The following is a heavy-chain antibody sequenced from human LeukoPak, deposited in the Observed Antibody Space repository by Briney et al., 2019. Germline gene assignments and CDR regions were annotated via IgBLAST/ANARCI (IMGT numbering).Heavy chain of an antibody. D-gene: IGHD1-26*01. CDR2: INHSGST. CDR1: GGSFSGYY. V-gene: IGHV4-34*01. Sequence: SETLSLTCAVYGGSFSGYYWSWIRQPPGKGLEWIGEINHSGSTYYNPSLKSRVTISLDTSKNHSSLKLSSVTAADTAVYYCARLSGSEDYWGQGTLVTVSS. J-gene: IGHJ4*02. CDR3: ARLSGSEDY.